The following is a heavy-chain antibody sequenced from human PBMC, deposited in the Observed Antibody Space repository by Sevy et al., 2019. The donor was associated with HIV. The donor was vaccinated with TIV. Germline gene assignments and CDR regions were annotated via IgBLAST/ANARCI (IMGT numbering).Heavy chain of an antibody. V-gene: IGHV3-30*18. CDR3: AKSYYYDSSGYAPGFDY. D-gene: IGHD3-22*01. Sequence: GGSLGLSCAASGFTFSSYGMHWVRQAPGKGLEWVAVISYDGSNKYYADSVKGRFTISRDNSKNTLYLQMNSLRAEDTAVYYCAKSYYYDSSGYAPGFDYWGQGTLVTVSS. CDR2: ISYDGSNK. J-gene: IGHJ4*02. CDR1: GFTFSSYG.